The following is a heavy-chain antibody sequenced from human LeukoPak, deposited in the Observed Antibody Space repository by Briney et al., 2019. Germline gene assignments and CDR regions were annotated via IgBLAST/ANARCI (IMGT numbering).Heavy chain of an antibody. CDR2: ISSSGSTI. CDR1: GFTFSSYS. V-gene: IGHV3-48*04. J-gene: IGHJ4*02. D-gene: IGHD3-22*01. Sequence: GGSLRLSCAASGFTFSSYSMNWVRQAPGKGLEWVSYISSSGSTIYYADSVKGRFTISRDNAKNSLYLQMNSLRAEDTAVYYCARDPMIAEVHYWGQGTLVTVSS. CDR3: ARDPMIAEVHY.